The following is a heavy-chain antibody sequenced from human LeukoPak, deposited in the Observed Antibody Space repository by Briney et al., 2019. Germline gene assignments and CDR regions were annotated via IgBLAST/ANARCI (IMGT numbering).Heavy chain of an antibody. CDR2: ISSSSSTI. J-gene: IGHJ3*02. Sequence: GSLRLSCAASGFTFSSYSMNWVRQAPGKGLEWVSYISSSSSTIHYADSVKGRFTISRDNAKNSLYLQMNSLRAEDTAVYYCARDYIESGDIWGQGTMVTVSS. D-gene: IGHD3-10*01. V-gene: IGHV3-48*01. CDR1: GFTFSSYS. CDR3: ARDYIESGDI.